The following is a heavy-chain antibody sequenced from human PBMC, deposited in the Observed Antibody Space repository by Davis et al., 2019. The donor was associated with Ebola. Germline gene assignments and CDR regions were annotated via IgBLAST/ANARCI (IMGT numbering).Heavy chain of an antibody. Sequence: GGSLRLSCAASGLTFSSYSMNWVRQAPGKGLEWVSSISSSSSYIYYADSVKGRFTISRDNAKNSLYLQMNSLRAEDTAVYYCARESVYYDSSGYQYYFDYWGQGTLVTVSS. V-gene: IGHV3-21*01. J-gene: IGHJ4*02. CDR1: GLTFSSYS. CDR3: ARESVYYDSSGYQYYFDY. CDR2: ISSSSSYI. D-gene: IGHD3-22*01.